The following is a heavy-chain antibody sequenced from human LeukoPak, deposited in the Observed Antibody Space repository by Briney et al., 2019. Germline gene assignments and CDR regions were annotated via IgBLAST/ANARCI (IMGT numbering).Heavy chain of an antibody. CDR1: GFTFSSYW. J-gene: IGHJ4*02. CDR3: ATVLRYFDWLRGLFDY. CDR2: IKQDGSEK. V-gene: IGHV3-7*01. D-gene: IGHD3-9*01. Sequence: GGSLRLSCAASGFTFSSYWMSWVRQAPGKGLEWVANIKQDGSEKYYVDSVKGRFTISRDNAKNSLYLQMNSLRAEDTAVYYCATVLRYFDWLRGLFDYWGQGTLVTVSS.